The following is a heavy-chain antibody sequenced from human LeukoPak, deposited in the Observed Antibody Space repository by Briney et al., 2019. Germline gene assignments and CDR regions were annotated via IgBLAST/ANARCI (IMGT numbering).Heavy chain of an antibody. V-gene: IGHV3-21*01. CDR2: ISSSSNYI. D-gene: IGHD3-3*01. Sequence: GGSLRLSCAASRFTFSTYNMNWVRQAPGKGLEWVSSISSSSNYIYYADSVKGRFTISRDNAKNSLYLQMNSLRAEDTAVYYCARVGITIFGVVINPFDYWGQGTLITVSS. CDR3: ARVGITIFGVVINPFDY. CDR1: RFTFSTYN. J-gene: IGHJ4*02.